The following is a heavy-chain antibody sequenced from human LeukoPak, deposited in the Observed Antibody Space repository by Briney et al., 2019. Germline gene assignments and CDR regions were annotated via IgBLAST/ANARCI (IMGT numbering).Heavy chain of an antibody. Sequence: GGSLRLSCAASGFTFSSYAMSWVRQAPGKGLEWVSAISGSGGSTYYADSVKGRFTISRDNPKNTLYLQMNSLRAEDTAVYYCAKDHPLEMATITAFDIWGQGTMVTVSS. D-gene: IGHD5-24*01. CDR3: AKDHPLEMATITAFDI. J-gene: IGHJ3*02. CDR1: GFTFSSYA. CDR2: ISGSGGST. V-gene: IGHV3-23*01.